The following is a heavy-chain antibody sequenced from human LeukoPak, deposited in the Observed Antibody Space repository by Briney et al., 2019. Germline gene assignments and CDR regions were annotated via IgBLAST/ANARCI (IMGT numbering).Heavy chain of an antibody. CDR3: ASSSLGYCGGGYCYPNWFDP. D-gene: IGHD2-15*01. CDR1: GGSFSGYY. J-gene: IGHJ5*02. V-gene: IGHV4-34*01. Sequence: PSETLSLTCAVYGGSFSGYYWRWIRQPPGKGLEWIGEISHGGSANYNPSLKSRVTISVDTSKNQFSLKLTSVTAADTVVYYCASSSLGYCGGGYCYPNWFDPWGQGTLVTVSS. CDR2: ISHGGSA.